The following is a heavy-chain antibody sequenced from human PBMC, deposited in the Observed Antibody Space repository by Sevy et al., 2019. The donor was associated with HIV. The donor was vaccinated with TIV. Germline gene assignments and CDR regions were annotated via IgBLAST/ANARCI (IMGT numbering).Heavy chain of an antibody. J-gene: IGHJ5*02. CDR2: IFYSGST. Sequence: SETLSLTCTVSGGSISSSSYYWGWIRHPPGKGLEWIGSIFYSGSTYYNPCLKSRVTISVDTSKNQFSLKLNSVTAADTAVYYCVRHAHITMIVTWGQGTLVTVSS. CDR3: VRHAHITMIVT. V-gene: IGHV4-39*01. D-gene: IGHD3-22*01. CDR1: GGSISSSSYY.